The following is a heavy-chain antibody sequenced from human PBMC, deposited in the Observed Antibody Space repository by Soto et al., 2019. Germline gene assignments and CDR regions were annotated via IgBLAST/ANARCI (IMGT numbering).Heavy chain of an antibody. V-gene: IGHV3-30-3*01. CDR3: AREVRYYEFWSGYERDYYYGMDV. D-gene: IGHD3-3*01. Sequence: QVQLVESGGGVVQPGRSLRLSCAASGFTFSSYAMHWVRQAPGKGLEWVAVISYDGSNKYYADYVKGRFTISRDNSKNTLYLEMNSLRAEDTAVYYCAREVRYYEFWSGYERDYYYGMDVWGQGTTVTVSS. J-gene: IGHJ6*02. CDR2: ISYDGSNK. CDR1: GFTFSSYA.